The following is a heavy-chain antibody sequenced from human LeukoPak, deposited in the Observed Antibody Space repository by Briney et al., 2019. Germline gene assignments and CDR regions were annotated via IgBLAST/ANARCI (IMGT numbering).Heavy chain of an antibody. V-gene: IGHV3-30*18. Sequence: PGGSLRLSCASSGFTFSSFGMHWVRQAPGKGLEGVAVISYGGSNTYYADSVKGRFTISRDNSKNTLYLQMNRLRGEDKAVYYCAKPLYGSGGSCFDYSGQGALVTVSS. CDR1: GFTFSSFG. CDR3: AKPLYGSGGSCFDY. J-gene: IGHJ4*02. D-gene: IGHD2-15*01. CDR2: ISYGGSNT.